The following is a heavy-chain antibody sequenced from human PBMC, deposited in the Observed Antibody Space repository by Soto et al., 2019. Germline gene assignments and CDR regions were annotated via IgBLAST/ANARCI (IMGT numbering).Heavy chain of an antibody. J-gene: IGHJ4*02. D-gene: IGHD3-10*01. CDR2: ITGSGGST. V-gene: IGHV3-23*01. CDR1: GFTFSSFA. Sequence: GVSLRLSCAASGFTFSSFAMSWVRQAPGKGLERVSAITGSGGSTYSADSVKGRFTISRDNSKNTLYLQMNSLTAEDTALYYCAKDIRYASGRVGFDYWGQGTLVTVSS. CDR3: AKDIRYASGRVGFDY.